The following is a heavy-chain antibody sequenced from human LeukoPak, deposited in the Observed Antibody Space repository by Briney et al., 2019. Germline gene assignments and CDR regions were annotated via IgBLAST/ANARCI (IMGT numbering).Heavy chain of an antibody. D-gene: IGHD6-13*01. CDR1: GYTFIGYY. CDR3: ARETGYTEMYYFDY. J-gene: IGHJ4*02. V-gene: IGHV1-2*02. Sequence: GASVKVSCKASGYTFIGYYIHWVRQAPGQGLEWMGWINPNSGGTNSPQKFQGRVTMTSDTSISTVYMDLSNLRSDDTAVYYCARETGYTEMYYFDYWGLGTLVTVSS. CDR2: INPNSGGT.